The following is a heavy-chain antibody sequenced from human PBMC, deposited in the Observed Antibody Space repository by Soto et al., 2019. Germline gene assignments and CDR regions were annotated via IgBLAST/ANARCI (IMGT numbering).Heavy chain of an antibody. J-gene: IGHJ6*02. V-gene: IGHV3-23*01. CDR1: GFTFSSYA. CDR2: ISGSGGST. CDR3: AKRSGWYGDYYGMDV. Sequence: LSLTCAASGFTFSSYAMSWVHQAPGKGLEWVSAISGSGGSTYYADSVKGRFTISRDNSKNTLYLQMNSLRAEDTAVYYCAKRSGWYGDYYGMDVWGQGTTVTVSS. D-gene: IGHD6-19*01.